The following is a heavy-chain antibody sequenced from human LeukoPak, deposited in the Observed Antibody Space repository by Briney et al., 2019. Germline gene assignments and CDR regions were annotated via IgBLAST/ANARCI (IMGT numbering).Heavy chain of an antibody. CDR3: ARGYDRNGYQSRGFDY. D-gene: IGHD3-22*01. CDR1: GGSISSGSFY. J-gene: IGHJ4*02. Sequence: RSSETLSLTCTVSGGSISSGSFYWSWIRQTAGKGLEWIGRIYPSGDSQYSSSFRSRATISLDTRNQFSLKLSSVTAADTAVYFCARGYDRNGYQSRGFDYWGQGALVNVSS. V-gene: IGHV4-61*02. CDR2: IYPSGDS.